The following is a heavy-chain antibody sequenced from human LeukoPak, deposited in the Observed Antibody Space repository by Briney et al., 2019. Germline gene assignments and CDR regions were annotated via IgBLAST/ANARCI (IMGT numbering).Heavy chain of an antibody. Sequence: GASVKVSCKASGGTFSSYAISWVRQAPGRGLEWMGSIIPIFGTANYAQKFQGRVTITADKSTSTAYMELSSLRSEDTAVYYCARTNSITIFGVVTRLNGWFDPWGQGTLVTVSS. CDR3: ARTNSITIFGVVTRLNGWFDP. J-gene: IGHJ5*02. D-gene: IGHD3-3*01. CDR1: GGTFSSYA. V-gene: IGHV1-69*06. CDR2: IIPIFGTA.